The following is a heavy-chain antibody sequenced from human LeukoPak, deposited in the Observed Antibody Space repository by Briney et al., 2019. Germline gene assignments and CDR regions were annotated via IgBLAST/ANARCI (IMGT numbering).Heavy chain of an antibody. CDR2: IDYSGST. Sequence: SETLSLTCTVSGGPIHTYYWSWIRQSPRKGLEWIGYIDYSGSTNYNPSLRSRVTMPIDTSKKQFSLKLTSVTAADTAVYYCARAGHNGYEIDYWGQGTLLTVSS. CDR1: GGPIHTYY. CDR3: ARAGHNGYEIDY. J-gene: IGHJ4*02. V-gene: IGHV4-59*01. D-gene: IGHD5-12*01.